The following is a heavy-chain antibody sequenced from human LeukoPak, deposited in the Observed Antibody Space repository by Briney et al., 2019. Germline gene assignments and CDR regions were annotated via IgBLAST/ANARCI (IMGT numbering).Heavy chain of an antibody. CDR2: LSYTGKT. D-gene: IGHD5-24*01. Sequence: PSETLSLTCLVSGASVSSSHWNWIRQLPGKGLEWIGCLSYTGKTDYNPSLTSRVTMSLDTSKNQVSLKLTSLTAADTAVYYCSEGYFEPFAHWGQGILVAVSS. V-gene: IGHV4-59*02. CDR1: GASVSSSH. CDR3: SEGYFEPFAH. J-gene: IGHJ4*02.